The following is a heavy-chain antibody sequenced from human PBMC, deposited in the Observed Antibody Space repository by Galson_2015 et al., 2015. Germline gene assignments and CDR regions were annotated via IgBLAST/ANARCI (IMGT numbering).Heavy chain of an antibody. Sequence: TLSLTCTVSGGPISSGGYYWSWIRQHPGKGLEWIGYIYYSGSTYYNPSLKSRVTISVDTSKNQFSLKLSSVTAADTAVYYCARDNGSGGSWGFDYWGQGTLVTVSS. CDR3: ARDNGSGGSWGFDY. CDR1: GGPISSGGYY. D-gene: IGHD2-15*01. CDR2: IYYSGST. J-gene: IGHJ4*02. V-gene: IGHV4-31*03.